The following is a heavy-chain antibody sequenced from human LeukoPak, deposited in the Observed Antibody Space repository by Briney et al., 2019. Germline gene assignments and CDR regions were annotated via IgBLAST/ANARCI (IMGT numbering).Heavy chain of an antibody. J-gene: IGHJ4*02. CDR2: ISSNGGST. CDR3: ARDGDGSDY. D-gene: IGHD7-27*01. V-gene: IGHV3-64*01. CDR1: GFTFSSYA. Sequence: PGGSLRLSCAASGFTFSSYAMHWVRQAPGKGLEYVSAISSNGGSTYYANSVKGRFTISRDNSKNTLYLQMGSLRAEDMAVYYCARDGDGSDYWGQGTLVTVSP.